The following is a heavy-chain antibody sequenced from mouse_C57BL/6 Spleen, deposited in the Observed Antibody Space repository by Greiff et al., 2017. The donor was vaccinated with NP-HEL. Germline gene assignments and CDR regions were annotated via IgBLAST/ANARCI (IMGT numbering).Heavy chain of an antibody. CDR1: GYTFTSYW. Sequence: QVQLKQPGAELVKPGASVKVSCKASGYTFTSYWMHWVKQRPGQGLEWIGRIHPSDSDTNYNQKFKGKATLTVDKSSSTAYMQLSSLTSEDSAVYYCAIFYYGSSYSPWFAYWGQGTLVTVSA. J-gene: IGHJ3*01. V-gene: IGHV1-74*01. D-gene: IGHD1-1*01. CDR3: AIFYYGSSYSPWFAY. CDR2: IHPSDSDT.